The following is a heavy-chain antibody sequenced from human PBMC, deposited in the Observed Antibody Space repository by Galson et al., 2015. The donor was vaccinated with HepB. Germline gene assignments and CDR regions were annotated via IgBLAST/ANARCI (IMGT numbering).Heavy chain of an antibody. Sequence: SLRLSCAASGFTFSSYAMHWVRQAPGKGLEWVAVISYDGSNKYYADSVKGRFTISRDNSKNTLYLQMNSLRAEDTAVYYCAREAAAAASGWGYYYYYGMDVWGQGTTVTVSS. V-gene: IGHV3-30-3*01. CDR2: ISYDGSNK. D-gene: IGHD6-13*01. J-gene: IGHJ6*02. CDR3: AREAAAAASGWGYYYYYGMDV. CDR1: GFTFSSYA.